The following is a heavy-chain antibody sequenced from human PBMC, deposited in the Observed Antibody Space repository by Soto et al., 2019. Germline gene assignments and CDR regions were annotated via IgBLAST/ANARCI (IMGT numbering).Heavy chain of an antibody. CDR2: ISGSGGST. CDR3: AKLGPRTYTVVVPGAPFDC. V-gene: IGHV3-23*01. Sequence: GGSLRLSCAASGFTFSSYAMTWVRQAPGKGLEWVSAISGSGGSTYYADSVKGRFTISRDSSKNTLYLQMNSLRAEDTAVYYCAKLGPRTYTVVVPGAPFDCWGQGTLVTVSS. D-gene: IGHD2-2*01. J-gene: IGHJ4*02. CDR1: GFTFSSYA.